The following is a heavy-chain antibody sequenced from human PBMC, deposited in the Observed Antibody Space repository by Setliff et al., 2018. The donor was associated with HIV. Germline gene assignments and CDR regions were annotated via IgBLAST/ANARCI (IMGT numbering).Heavy chain of an antibody. D-gene: IGHD1-26*01. Sequence: GASVKVSCKASGYTFKTYGMHWVRQAPGQSLEWMAWINVGKGNTKYSQNFQGRLTVTGDTSASTVGMELSSLTHEDTAVYYCARDFSGTYYGDIDYWGQGTLVTVSS. CDR3: ARDFSGTYYGDIDY. V-gene: IGHV1-3*01. CDR2: INVGKGNT. CDR1: GYTFKTYG. J-gene: IGHJ4*02.